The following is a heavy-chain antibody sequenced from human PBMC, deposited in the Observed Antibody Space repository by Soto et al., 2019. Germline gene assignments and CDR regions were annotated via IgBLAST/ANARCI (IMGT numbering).Heavy chain of an antibody. V-gene: IGHV5-51*01. Sequence: GESLKISCKGSGYSFTSYWIGWVRQMPGKGLEWMGIIYPGDSDTRYSPSFQGQVTISADKSISTAYLQWSSLKASDTAMYYCARMIRYCTNGVCQYYYGMDVWGQGTLVTVSS. CDR2: IYPGDSDT. D-gene: IGHD2-8*01. CDR3: ARMIRYCTNGVCQYYYGMDV. J-gene: IGHJ6*02. CDR1: GYSFTSYW.